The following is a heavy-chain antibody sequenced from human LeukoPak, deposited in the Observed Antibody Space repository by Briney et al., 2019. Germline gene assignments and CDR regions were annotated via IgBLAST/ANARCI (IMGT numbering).Heavy chain of an antibody. Sequence: GGSLRLSCAASGFTFSSYGMHWVRQAPGKGLEWVAVISYDGSNKYYADSVKGRFTISRGNSKNTLYLQMNSLRAEDTAVYYCANQREDYYDSSGSTDYWGQGTLVTVSS. J-gene: IGHJ4*02. CDR1: GFTFSSYG. V-gene: IGHV3-30*18. CDR3: ANQREDYYDSSGSTDY. CDR2: ISYDGSNK. D-gene: IGHD3-22*01.